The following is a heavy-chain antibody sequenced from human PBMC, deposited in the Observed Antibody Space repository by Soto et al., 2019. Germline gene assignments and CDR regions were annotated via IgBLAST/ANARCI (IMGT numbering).Heavy chain of an antibody. CDR3: ATLAAAGTYYYYGMDV. V-gene: IGHV5-10-1*01. CDR2: IDPSDSYT. J-gene: IGHJ6*02. Sequence: ESLTISRKGSGYSFTSYWISWVRQMPGKGLEWMGRIDPSDSYTNYSPSFQGHVTISADKSISTAYLQWSSLKASDTAMYYCATLAAAGTYYYYGMDVWGQGTTVTVSS. D-gene: IGHD6-13*01. CDR1: GYSFTSYW.